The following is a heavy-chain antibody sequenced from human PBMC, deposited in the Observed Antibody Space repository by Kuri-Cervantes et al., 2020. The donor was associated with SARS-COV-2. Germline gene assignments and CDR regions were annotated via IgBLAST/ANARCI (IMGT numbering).Heavy chain of an antibody. CDR3: ARSGPGAVSREDGALDI. J-gene: IGHJ3*02. Sequence: SVKVSCKASGDTFTYRFLHWVRQAPGQEPEWMGWITPFNGNTKYAQKFQDRVTITRDRSMNTAYMELSSLRSEDTAMYYCARSGPGAVSREDGALDIWGQGTMVTVSS. D-gene: IGHD4/OR15-4a*01. V-gene: IGHV1-45*02. CDR1: GDTFTYRF. CDR2: ITPFNGNT.